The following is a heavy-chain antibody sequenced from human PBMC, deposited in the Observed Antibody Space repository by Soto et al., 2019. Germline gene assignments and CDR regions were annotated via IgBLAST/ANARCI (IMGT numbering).Heavy chain of an antibody. D-gene: IGHD2-2*01. CDR2: IIPILGIA. CDR1: GGTFSSYT. V-gene: IGHV1-69*04. Sequence: SVKVSCKASGGTFSSYTIIWVRQAPGQGLEWMGRIIPILGIANYAQKFQGRVTITADKSTSTAYMELNSLRAEDTAVYYCAREWVVPTRYDYYYYYGMDVWGQGTTVTVSS. CDR3: AREWVVPTRYDYYYYYGMDV. J-gene: IGHJ6*02.